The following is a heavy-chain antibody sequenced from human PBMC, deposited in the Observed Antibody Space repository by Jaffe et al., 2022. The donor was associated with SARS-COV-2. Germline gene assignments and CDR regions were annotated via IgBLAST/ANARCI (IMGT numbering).Heavy chain of an antibody. CDR1: GFTFSSYG. D-gene: IGHD2-2*01. Sequence: QVQLVESGGGVVQPGRSLRLSCAASGFTFSSYGMHWVRQAPGKGLEWVAVIWYDGSNKYYADSVKGRFTISRDNSKNTLYLQMNSLRAEDTAVYYCARAPQPDYYGMDVWGQGTTVTVSS. CDR3: ARAPQPDYYGMDV. V-gene: IGHV3-33*01. CDR2: IWYDGSNK. J-gene: IGHJ6*02.